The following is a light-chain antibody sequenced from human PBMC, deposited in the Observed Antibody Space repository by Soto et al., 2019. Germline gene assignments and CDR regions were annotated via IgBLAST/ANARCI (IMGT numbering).Light chain of an antibody. V-gene: IGKV3-20*01. CDR3: KSFGASPRWA. J-gene: IGKJ1*01. Sequence: DIVLTQSPGTLSLSPGERATLSCRASQSLRSTFLAWYQQQPGRAPRLLLYGAYTRATGVPDRFSGSGSGTDFTLTISRLEPEDFAVYYCKSFGASPRWAFGQGTAVELK. CDR2: GAY. CDR1: QSLRSTF.